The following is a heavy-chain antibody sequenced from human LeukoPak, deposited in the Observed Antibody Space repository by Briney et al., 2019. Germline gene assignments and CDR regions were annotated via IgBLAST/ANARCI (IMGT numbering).Heavy chain of an antibody. V-gene: IGHV4-34*01. D-gene: IGHD3-10*01. CDR3: ARCVFPGSITMVRGVYGMDV. CDR1: GGSFSGYY. Sequence: PSETLSLTCAVYGGSFSGYYWSWIRQPPGKGLEWIGEINHSGSTNYNPSLKSRVTISVDTSKNQFSLKLSSVTAADTAVYYCARCVFPGSITMVRGVYGMDVWGQGTTVTVSS. CDR2: INHSGST. J-gene: IGHJ6*02.